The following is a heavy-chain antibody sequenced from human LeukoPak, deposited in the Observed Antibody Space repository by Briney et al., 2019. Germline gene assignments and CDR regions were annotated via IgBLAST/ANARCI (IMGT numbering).Heavy chain of an antibody. Sequence: AGSLRFSCAASGFTFSDYTMDWVRQAPGKGLEWVSSIGGSGDSIYYADSVKGRFTISRDNAKNSLDLQMNSLRAEDTAVYYCARDRNWNYDYWGQGTLVTVSS. J-gene: IGHJ4*02. CDR2: IGGSGDSI. D-gene: IGHD1-7*01. V-gene: IGHV3-21*01. CDR1: GFTFSDYT. CDR3: ARDRNWNYDY.